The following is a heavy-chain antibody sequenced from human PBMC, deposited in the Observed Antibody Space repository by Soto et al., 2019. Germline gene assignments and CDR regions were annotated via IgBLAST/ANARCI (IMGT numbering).Heavy chain of an antibody. D-gene: IGHD2-2*01. V-gene: IGHV4-34*01. J-gene: IGHJ6*03. CDR2: INHSGST. CDR1: GGSFSGYY. Sequence: QVQLQQWGAGLLKPSETLSLTCAVYGGSFSGYYWSWIRQPPGKGLEWLGEINHSGSTNYNPSLKSRVNISVDTSKKQSSLKLSSVTAADTAVYYCARGPGYCSSTSCHDSYYYYMDVWGKGTTVTVSS. CDR3: ARGPGYCSSTSCHDSYYYYMDV.